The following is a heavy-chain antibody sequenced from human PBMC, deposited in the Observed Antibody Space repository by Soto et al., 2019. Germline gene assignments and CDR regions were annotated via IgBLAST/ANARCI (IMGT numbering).Heavy chain of an antibody. V-gene: IGHV3-49*03. CDR2: IRSKAYGGTT. J-gene: IGHJ6*02. CDR3: TRDTEWEPPWDYYYYGMDV. Sequence: PGGSLRLSCTASGFTFGDYAMSWFRQAPGKGLEWVGFIRSKAYGGTTEYAASVKGRFTISRDDSKSIAYLQMNSLKTEDTAVYYCTRDTEWEPPWDYYYYGMDVWGQGTTVTVSS. D-gene: IGHD1-26*01. CDR1: GFTFGDYA.